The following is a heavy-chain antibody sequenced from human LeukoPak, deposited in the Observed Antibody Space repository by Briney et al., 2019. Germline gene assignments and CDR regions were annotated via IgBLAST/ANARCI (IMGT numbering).Heavy chain of an antibody. CDR3: ANTVDTAMVSLWYFDL. Sequence: SETLPLTCTVSGGSVSSSSYYWGWIRQPPGKGLEWIGSIYYSGSTYYNPPLKSRVTISVDTSKNQFSLKLSSVTAADTAVYYCANTVDTAMVSLWYFDLWGRGTLVTVSS. CDR2: IYYSGST. D-gene: IGHD5-18*01. CDR1: GGSVSSSSYY. V-gene: IGHV4-39*07. J-gene: IGHJ2*01.